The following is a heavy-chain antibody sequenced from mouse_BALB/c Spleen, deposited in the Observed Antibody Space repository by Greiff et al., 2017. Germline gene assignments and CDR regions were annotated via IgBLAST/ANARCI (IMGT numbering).Heavy chain of an antibody. CDR2: INPYNDGT. CDR1: GYTFTSYV. V-gene: IGHV1-14*01. D-gene: IGHD2-4*01. CDR3: ARSTMITWFAY. J-gene: IGHJ3*01. Sequence: VQLKESGPELVKPGASVKMSCKASGYTFTSYVMHWVKQKPGQGLEWIGYINPYNDGTKYNEKFKGKATLTSDKSSSTAYMELSSLTSEDSAVYYCARSTMITWFAYWGQGTLVTVSA.